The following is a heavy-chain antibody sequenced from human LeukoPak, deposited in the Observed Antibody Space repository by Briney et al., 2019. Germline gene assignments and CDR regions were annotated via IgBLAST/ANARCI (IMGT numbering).Heavy chain of an antibody. J-gene: IGHJ4*01. CDR1: GYSFISQD. CDR3: DPRGH. V-gene: IGHV5-10-1*01. Sequence: GASLKISCKAAGYSFISQDINWMRQMPGKGREWMGRIQPSDSSTDYNPPFQGHVTFSVDKSITPAYLHWSSLEASDTAMYYCDPRGHWGHGTLVTVSS. CDR2: IQPSDSST. D-gene: IGHD3-10*01.